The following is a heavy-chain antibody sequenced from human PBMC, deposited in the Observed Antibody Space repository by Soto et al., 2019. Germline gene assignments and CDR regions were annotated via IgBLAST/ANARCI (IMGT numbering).Heavy chain of an antibody. J-gene: IGHJ6*02. D-gene: IGHD3-10*01. Sequence: GGSLRLSCAASGFTFSSYGMHWVRQAPGKGLEWVAVIWYDGSNKYYADSVKGRFTISGDNSKNTLYLKMNSLRAEDTAVYYCATCDYGSGSPTLLYYYYGMDVWGQGTTVTVSS. CDR1: GFTFSSYG. V-gene: IGHV3-33*01. CDR3: ATCDYGSGSPTLLYYYYGMDV. CDR2: IWYDGSNK.